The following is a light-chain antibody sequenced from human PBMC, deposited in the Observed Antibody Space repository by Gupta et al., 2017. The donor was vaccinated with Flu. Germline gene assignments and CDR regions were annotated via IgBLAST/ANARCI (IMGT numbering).Light chain of an antibody. J-gene: IGLJ2*01. CDR2: DVT. Sequence: QSALTQPRSVSGSPGQSVTISCTGTSSDIGDYNYVSWFQQHPGKAPKLLIYDVTERSSGVPARFSGSKSGNTASLTISGLQAEDEADYHCCSFAGSYTLVFGGGTKLTVL. V-gene: IGLV2-11*01. CDR3: CSFAGSYTLV. CDR1: SSDIGDYNY.